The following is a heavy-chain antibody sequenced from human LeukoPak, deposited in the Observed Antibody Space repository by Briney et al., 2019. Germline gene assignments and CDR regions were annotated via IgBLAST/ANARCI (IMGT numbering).Heavy chain of an antibody. CDR3: ARGDYYDSSGIDGYFKH. D-gene: IGHD3-22*01. V-gene: IGHV1-18*01. Sequence: GASVKVSCKASGYTFTSYGISWVRQAPGQGLEWMGWISAYNGNTNYAQKLQGRVTMTTDTSTSTAYMELRSLRSDDTAVYYCARGDYYDSSGIDGYFKHWGQGTLVTVSS. CDR2: ISAYNGNT. J-gene: IGHJ1*01. CDR1: GYTFTSYG.